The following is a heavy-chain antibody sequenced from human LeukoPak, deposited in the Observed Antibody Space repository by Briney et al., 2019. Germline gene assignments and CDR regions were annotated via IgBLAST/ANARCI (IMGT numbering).Heavy chain of an antibody. V-gene: IGHV3-21*01. CDR1: GFTFSSYS. CDR2: ISSSSSYI. CDR3: AVSGMGHRRTSCYSH. J-gene: IGHJ4*02. Sequence: GGSLRLSCAASGFTFSSYSMNWVRQAPGKGLEWVSSISSSSSYIYYADSVKGRFTISRDNAKNSVYLQMNSLRAEDTAVYYCAVSGMGHRRTSCYSHWGQGTLVTVSS. D-gene: IGHD2-2*01.